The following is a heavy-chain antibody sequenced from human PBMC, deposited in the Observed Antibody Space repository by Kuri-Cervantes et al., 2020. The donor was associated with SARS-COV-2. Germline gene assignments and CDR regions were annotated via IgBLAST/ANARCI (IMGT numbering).Heavy chain of an antibody. J-gene: IGHJ5*02. CDR3: ARDAGQWLGDNWFDP. CDR1: GGTFSSYA. CDR2: ISAYNGNT. Sequence: ASVKVSCKASGGTFSSYAISWVRQAPGQGLEWMGWISAYNGNTNYAQKLQGRVTMTTDTSTSTAYMELRSLRSDDTAVYYCARDAGQWLGDNWFDPWGQGTLVTVSS. D-gene: IGHD6-19*01. V-gene: IGHV1-18*01.